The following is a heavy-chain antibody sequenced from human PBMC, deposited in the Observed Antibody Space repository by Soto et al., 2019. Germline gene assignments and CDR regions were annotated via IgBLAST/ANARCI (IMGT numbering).Heavy chain of an antibody. V-gene: IGHV1-69*12. CDR3: ARDALPDQYSLGRDSGYDSS. Sequence: QVQLVQSGAEVKKPGSSVKVSCKASGGTFSSYAISWVRQAPGQGLEWMGGIIPIFGTANYAQKFQGRVTITGDESTSTAYMELSRRRSEDTAVYYCARDALPDQYSLGRDSGYDSSWGQGTLVTVSS. J-gene: IGHJ4*02. CDR1: GGTFSSYA. D-gene: IGHD5-12*01. CDR2: IIPIFGTA.